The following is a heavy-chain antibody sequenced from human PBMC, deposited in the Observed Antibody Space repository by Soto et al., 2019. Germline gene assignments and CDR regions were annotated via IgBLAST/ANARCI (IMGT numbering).Heavy chain of an antibody. CDR3: AKDIPQERWLHSFQH. CDR1: GFTFDEYA. J-gene: IGHJ1*01. Sequence: EVQLVESGGGLVQPGRSLRLSRTASGFTFDEYAMHWVRQAPGKGLEWVSGISWNGGSKGYADSVKGRFTISRDNAKNSLYLQMDSLRAEDTAFYYCAKDIPQERWLHSFQHWGQGTLVTVSS. CDR2: ISWNGGSK. V-gene: IGHV3-9*01. D-gene: IGHD5-12*01.